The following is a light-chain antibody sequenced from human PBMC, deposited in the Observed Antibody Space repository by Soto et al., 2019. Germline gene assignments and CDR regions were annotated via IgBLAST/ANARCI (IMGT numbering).Light chain of an antibody. Sequence: QSVLTQPPSASRTPGQRVTIRCSGSSSDIGSNSVNWYQQLPGAAPRLLIYANDHRPSGVPDRFSASKSGTSASLAISGVRSEDEAFYYCATWSDSLKGWVFGGGTKLTVL. CDR1: SSDIGSNS. V-gene: IGLV1-44*01. CDR3: ATWSDSLKGWV. CDR2: AND. J-gene: IGLJ3*02.